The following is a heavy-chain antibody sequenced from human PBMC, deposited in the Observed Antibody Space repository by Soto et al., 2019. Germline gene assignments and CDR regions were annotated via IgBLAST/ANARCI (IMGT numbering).Heavy chain of an antibody. CDR3: ATGSLRSDYYFDY. J-gene: IGHJ4*02. CDR2: IYYSGST. Sequence: SETLSLTCTVSGGSISSYYWSWIRQPPGKGLEWIGYIYYSGSTNYNPSLKSRVTISVDTSKNQFSLKLSSVTAADTAVYYCATGSLRSDYYFDYWGQGTLVTVSS. V-gene: IGHV4-59*08. D-gene: IGHD4-17*01. CDR1: GGSISSYY.